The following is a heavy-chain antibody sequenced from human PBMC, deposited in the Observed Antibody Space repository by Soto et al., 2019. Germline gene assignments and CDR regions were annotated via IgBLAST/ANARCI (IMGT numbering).Heavy chain of an antibody. CDR2: IFYSGST. CDR3: ARVIRVQYYWFDP. Sequence: SETLSLTCTVSGGSISSGGYYWSWIRQPPGKGLEWIGYIFYSGSTYYNPSLKSRVTISVDTSKNQFSLQLSSVTAADTAVYYCARVIRVQYYWFDPWGQGNLVTVSS. D-gene: IGHD3-10*01. J-gene: IGHJ5*02. V-gene: IGHV4-30-4*01. CDR1: GGSISSGGYY.